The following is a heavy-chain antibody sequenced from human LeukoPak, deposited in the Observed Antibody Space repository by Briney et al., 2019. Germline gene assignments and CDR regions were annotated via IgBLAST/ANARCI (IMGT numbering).Heavy chain of an antibody. Sequence: GGSLRLSCAASGFTFSSYAMSWVRQAPGKGLEWVSAISGSGGSTYYADSVKGRFTISRDNSKNTPYLQMNSLRAEDTAVYYCAKGGSYEYFQHWGQGTLVTVSS. D-gene: IGHD3-16*01. CDR1: GFTFSSYA. CDR2: ISGSGGST. J-gene: IGHJ1*01. V-gene: IGHV3-23*01. CDR3: AKGGSYEYFQH.